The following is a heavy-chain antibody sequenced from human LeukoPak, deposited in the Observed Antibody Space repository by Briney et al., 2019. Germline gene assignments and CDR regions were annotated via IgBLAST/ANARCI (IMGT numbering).Heavy chain of an antibody. J-gene: IGHJ6*02. Sequence: GGSLRLSCAASGFTFSSYAMSWVRQAPGKGLEWVSAISGSGGSTYYADSVKGRFTISRDNSKNTLYLQMNSLRAEDTAIYYCAKDLPYYDFWSGYQTNYYYGMNAWGQGTTVTVSS. V-gene: IGHV3-23*01. CDR2: ISGSGGST. D-gene: IGHD3-3*01. CDR1: GFTFSSYA. CDR3: AKDLPYYDFWSGYQTNYYYGMNA.